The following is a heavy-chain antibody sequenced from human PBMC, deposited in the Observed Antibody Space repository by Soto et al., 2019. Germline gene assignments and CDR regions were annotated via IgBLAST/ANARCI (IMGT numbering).Heavy chain of an antibody. D-gene: IGHD2-21*02. CDR1: GFTFSSYA. CDR2: ISGSGGST. V-gene: IGHV3-23*01. CDR3: VKDHCGGDCYSEPYFDF. Sequence: GGSLRLSCAASGFTFSSYAMSWVRQAPGKGLEWVSAISGSGGSTYYADSVKGRFTISRDNAKNTLYLQMNSLRADDTAVYYCVKDHCGGDCYSEPYFDFWGRGSQVTVSS. J-gene: IGHJ4*02.